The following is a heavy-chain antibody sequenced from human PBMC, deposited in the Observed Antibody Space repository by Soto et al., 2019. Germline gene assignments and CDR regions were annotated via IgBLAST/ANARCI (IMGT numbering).Heavy chain of an antibody. CDR3: ARESGGTTATLDYYYFYMDV. D-gene: IGHD4-17*01. V-gene: IGHV1-2*04. CDR2: INPNRGRT. CDR1: GYAFSQFY. J-gene: IGHJ6*03. Sequence: GASVKVSCKASGYAFSQFYIHWMRQAPGQGLEWMGWINPNRGRTKFAQNFQGWVTMTRDTPIKTVYMEMRGLRSDATAVYYFARESGGTTATLDYYYFYMDVGGKGTTVTVSS.